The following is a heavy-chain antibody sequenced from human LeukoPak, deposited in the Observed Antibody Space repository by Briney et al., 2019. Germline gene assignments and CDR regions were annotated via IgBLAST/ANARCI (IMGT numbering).Heavy chain of an antibody. Sequence: SETLSLTCTVSGGSISSYYWSWIRQPPGKGLGWIGYIYYSGSTNYNPSLKSRVTMSVDTSKNQFSLKLSSVTAADTAVYYCARDQVGATRGLGYWGQGTLVTVSS. CDR3: ARDQVGATRGLGY. CDR1: GGSISSYY. D-gene: IGHD1-26*01. CDR2: IYYSGST. V-gene: IGHV4-59*01. J-gene: IGHJ4*02.